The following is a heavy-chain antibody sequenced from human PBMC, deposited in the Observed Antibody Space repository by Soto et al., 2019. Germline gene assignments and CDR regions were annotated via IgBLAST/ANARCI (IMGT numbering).Heavy chain of an antibody. CDR3: AGNYSDSGSYYSSFDY. CDR1: GDSVSSTSAA. CDR2: TYYNSRWYT. Sequence: QVQLQQSGPGLVKPSQTLSLTCAISGDSVSSTSAAWNWIRQSPSRGLEWLGRTYYNSRWYTDYAVSVKSRLTINADTSKNHFSLNLNSVTPEDTALYYCAGNYSDSGSYYSSFDYWGQGTLVTVSS. J-gene: IGHJ4*02. D-gene: IGHD3-10*01. V-gene: IGHV6-1*01.